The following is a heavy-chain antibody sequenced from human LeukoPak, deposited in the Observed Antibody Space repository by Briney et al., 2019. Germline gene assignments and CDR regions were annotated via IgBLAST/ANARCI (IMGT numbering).Heavy chain of an antibody. J-gene: IGHJ3*02. V-gene: IGHV3-30*03. CDR2: ISYDGSNK. D-gene: IGHD5-12*01. CDR1: GFTFSSYG. CDR3: ARVQIVTTIRYSFDI. Sequence: GRSLRLSCAASGFTFSSYGMHWVRQAPGKGLEWVAVISYDGSNKYYADSVKGRFTISRDNAKNSLYLQMNSLRAEDTAVYYCARVQIVTTIRYSFDIWGQGTMVTVSS.